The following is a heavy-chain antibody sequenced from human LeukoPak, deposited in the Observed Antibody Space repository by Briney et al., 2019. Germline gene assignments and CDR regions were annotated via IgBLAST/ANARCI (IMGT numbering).Heavy chain of an antibody. J-gene: IGHJ4*02. CDR3: ARQARLRTVYYFDY. CDR2: VNSDGSSP. CDR1: GFSFSSYW. D-gene: IGHD5/OR15-5a*01. Sequence: GGSLRLSCAASGFSFSSYWMHWVRLAPGKGLVWVSRVNSDGSSPSYEDSVKGRFTISRDNAKNSLYLQMNSLRDEDTAVYYCARQARLRTVYYFDYWGQGTLVTVSS. V-gene: IGHV3-74*01.